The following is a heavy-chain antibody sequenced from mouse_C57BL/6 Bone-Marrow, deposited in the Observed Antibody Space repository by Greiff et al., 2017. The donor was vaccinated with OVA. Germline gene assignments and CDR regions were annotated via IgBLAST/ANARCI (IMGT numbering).Heavy chain of an antibody. CDR1: GYAFSSSW. CDR3: ARITTAQYYFDY. J-gene: IGHJ2*01. CDR2: IYPGDGDT. Sequence: QVQLKQSGPELVKPGASVKISCKASGYAFSSSWMNWVKQRPGKGLEWIGRIYPGDGDTNYNGKFKGKATLTADKSSSTAYMQLSSLTSEDSAVYFCARITTAQYYFDYWGQGTTLTVSS. D-gene: IGHD1-2*01. V-gene: IGHV1-82*01.